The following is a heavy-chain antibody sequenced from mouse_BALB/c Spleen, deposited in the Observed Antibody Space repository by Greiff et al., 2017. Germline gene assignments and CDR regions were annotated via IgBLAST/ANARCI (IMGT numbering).Heavy chain of an antibody. CDR2: IWSGGST. Sequence: VMLVESGPGLVQPSQSLSITCTVSGFSLTSYGVHWVRQSPGKGLEWLGVIWSGGSTDYNAAFISRLSISKDNSKSQVFFKMNSLQANDTAIYYCARNPSLLRPSMDYWGQGTSVTVSS. V-gene: IGHV2-2*02. CDR3: ARNPSLLRPSMDY. J-gene: IGHJ4*01. D-gene: IGHD1-2*01. CDR1: GFSLTSYG.